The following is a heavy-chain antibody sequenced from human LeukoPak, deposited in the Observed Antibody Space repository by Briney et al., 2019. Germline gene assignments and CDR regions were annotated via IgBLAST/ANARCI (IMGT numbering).Heavy chain of an antibody. CDR3: ARAYYYGSGNYYFFDY. V-gene: IGHV1-8*03. Sequence: GTSVKVSCKASGYSFTTYHINWVRQASGQGLEWMGWMNPNSGDTGYAQKFQGRVTITRNTSTGTAYMEVSSLKSEDTAVYYCARAYYYGSGNYYFFDYWGQGTLVTVSS. CDR1: GYSFTTYH. CDR2: MNPNSGDT. D-gene: IGHD3-10*01. J-gene: IGHJ4*02.